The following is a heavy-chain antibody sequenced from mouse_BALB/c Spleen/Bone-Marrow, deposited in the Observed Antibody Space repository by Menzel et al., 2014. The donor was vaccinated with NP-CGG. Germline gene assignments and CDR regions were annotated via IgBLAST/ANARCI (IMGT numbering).Heavy chain of an antibody. J-gene: IGHJ2*01. V-gene: IGHV14-3*02. CDR2: IDPANGNT. CDR1: GFNIKDTY. CDR3: ARYDYGVYFDH. D-gene: IGHD2-4*01. Sequence: EVQLQQSGAEVVKPGASVKLSCTASGFNIKDTYMHWVKQRPEQGLEWIGRIDPANGNTKYDPKFQGETTITADTSPNTAYLQHSSLTSEDTPVYYCARYDYGVYFDHWAQGTTPTVPS.